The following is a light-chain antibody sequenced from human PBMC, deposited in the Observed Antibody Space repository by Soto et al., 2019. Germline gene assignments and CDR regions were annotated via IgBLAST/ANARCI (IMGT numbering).Light chain of an antibody. CDR1: SSNIGSNS. CDR2: SND. CDR3: STWDDSVNAVL. V-gene: IGLV1-44*01. Sequence: QSVLTQPPSASGAPGQRVTISCSGSSSNIGSNSVNWYQQLPGTAPKLLIYSNDQRSSGVPDRLSGSKSGTSASLAISGLQSEDEAEDYCSTWDDSVNAVLFGGGTKLTVL. J-gene: IGLJ2*01.